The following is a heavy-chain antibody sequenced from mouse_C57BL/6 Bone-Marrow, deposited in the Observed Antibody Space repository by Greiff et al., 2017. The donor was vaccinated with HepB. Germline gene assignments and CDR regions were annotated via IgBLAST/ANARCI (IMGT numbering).Heavy chain of an antibody. CDR3: ARPPLENDYDAFAY. J-gene: IGHJ3*01. V-gene: IGHV14-3*01. CDR2: IDPANGNT. CDR1: GFNIKNTY. D-gene: IGHD2-4*01. Sequence: EVKLQQSVAELVRPGASVKLSCTASGFNIKNTYMHWVKQRPEQGLEWIGRIDPANGNTKYAPKFQGKATITADTSSNTAYLQLSSLTSEDTAIDYCARPPLENDYDAFAYWGQGTLVTVSA.